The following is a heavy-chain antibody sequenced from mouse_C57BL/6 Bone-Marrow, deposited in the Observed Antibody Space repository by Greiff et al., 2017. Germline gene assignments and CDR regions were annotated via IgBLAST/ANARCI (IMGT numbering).Heavy chain of an antibody. V-gene: IGHV2-6*03. CDR1: GFSLTSYG. CDR2: IWSDGST. Sequence: VKLVESGPGLVAPSQSLSITCTVSGFSLTSYGVHWVRQPPGKGLEWLVVIWSDGSTTYNSALKSRLSISKDNSKSQVSLKMNSLQTDDTAVYYCATQGLYSNYGPLFAYWGQGTLVTVSA. CDR3: ATQGLYSNYGPLFAY. D-gene: IGHD2-5*01. J-gene: IGHJ3*01.